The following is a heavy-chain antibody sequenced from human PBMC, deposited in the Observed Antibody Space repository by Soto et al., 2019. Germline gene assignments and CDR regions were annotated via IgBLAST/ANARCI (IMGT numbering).Heavy chain of an antibody. D-gene: IGHD3-10*01. V-gene: IGHV5-51*01. CDR1: GYSFTSYW. Sequence: PGESLKISCKASGYSFTSYWTTWVRQMPGKGLEWMGTIYPDDSHTRYSPSFQGQVTISADKSISTAYLQWSSLKASDTAIYYCARHRDYYGSGFDNWGQGTLVTVSS. J-gene: IGHJ4*02. CDR2: IYPDDSHT. CDR3: ARHRDYYGSGFDN.